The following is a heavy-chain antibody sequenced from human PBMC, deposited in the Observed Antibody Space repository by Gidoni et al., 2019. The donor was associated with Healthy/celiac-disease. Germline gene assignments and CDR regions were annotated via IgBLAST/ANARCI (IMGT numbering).Heavy chain of an antibody. J-gene: IGHJ4*02. CDR3: ARGWYYFDY. V-gene: IGHV3-30-3*01. D-gene: IGHD6-13*01. CDR1: GFTFSSYA. Sequence: QVQLVESGGGVVQPGRSLRLSCAASGFTFSSYAMHGVRQAPGKGLEWVAVISYDGSNKYYADSVKGRFTISRDNSKNTLYLQMNSLRAEDTAVYYCARGWYYFDYWGQGTLVTVSS. CDR2: ISYDGSNK.